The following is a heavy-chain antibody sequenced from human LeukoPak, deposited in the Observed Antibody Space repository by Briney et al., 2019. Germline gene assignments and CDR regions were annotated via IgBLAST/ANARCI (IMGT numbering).Heavy chain of an antibody. V-gene: IGHV3-33*01. Sequence: PGRSLRLSCAASGFTFSSYGMHWVRQAPGKGLEWVAVIWYDGSNKYYADSVKGRFTISRDNSKNTLYLQMNSLRAEDTAVYYCARGDLVVVPAAPGYWGQGTLVTVSS. D-gene: IGHD2-2*01. CDR2: IWYDGSNK. CDR3: ARGDLVVVPAAPGY. J-gene: IGHJ4*02. CDR1: GFTFSSYG.